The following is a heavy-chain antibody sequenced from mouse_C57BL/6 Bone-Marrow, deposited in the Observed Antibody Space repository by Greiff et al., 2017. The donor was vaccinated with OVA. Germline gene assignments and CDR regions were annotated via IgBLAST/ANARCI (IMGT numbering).Heavy chain of an antibody. J-gene: IGHJ2*01. Sequence: VQLHQSGAELAKPGASVKLSCKASGYTFTSYCMHWVNQRPGQGLEWIGYINPSSGYTKYNPKFKDKATLTADKSSSTAYMQLSSLTYEDTAVYYCARESNTTVVASYYYGYWGQGTTRTVSS. CDR1: GYTFTSYC. CDR3: ARESNTTVVASYYYGY. D-gene: IGHD1-1*01. V-gene: IGHV1-7*01. CDR2: INPSSGYT.